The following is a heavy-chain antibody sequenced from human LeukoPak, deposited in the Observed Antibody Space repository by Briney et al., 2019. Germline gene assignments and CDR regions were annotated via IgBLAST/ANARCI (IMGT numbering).Heavy chain of an antibody. J-gene: IGHJ4*02. D-gene: IGHD6-19*01. Sequence: PSETLSLTCTVSGGSISRSSYYWGWIRQPPGKGLEWIGSIYYSGSTDYNPSLKSRVTISVDMSESQFSLKLSSVTAADTPVYYCARLGYTSGWHGGLDYWGQGTLVTVSS. CDR1: GGSISRSSYY. CDR3: ARLGYTSGWHGGLDY. V-gene: IGHV4-39*01. CDR2: IYYSGST.